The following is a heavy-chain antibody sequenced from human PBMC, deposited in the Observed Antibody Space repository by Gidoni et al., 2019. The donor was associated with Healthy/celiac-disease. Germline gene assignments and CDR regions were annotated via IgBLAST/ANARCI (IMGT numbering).Heavy chain of an antibody. CDR2: INLDVSEK. V-gene: IGHV3-7*03. J-gene: IGHJ3*02. CDR1: GFTFHHYW. Sequence: EVQLVESGGGLVQPGGSMKLYCEASGFTFHHYWMSWIRQAQGKGMEWLANINLDVSEKYYVDSMKVRFTISRDNAKNSLYLQMNSLRAEDTAVYYCARKDIVVVVAATPSDAFDIWGQGTMVTVSS. D-gene: IGHD2-15*01. CDR3: ARKDIVVVVAATPSDAFDI.